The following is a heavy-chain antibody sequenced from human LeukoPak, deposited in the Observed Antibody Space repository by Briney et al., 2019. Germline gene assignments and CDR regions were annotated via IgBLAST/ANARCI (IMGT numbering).Heavy chain of an antibody. CDR3: ARSKESGYYNYGIDV. CDR1: GGSISSGGYY. J-gene: IGHJ6*02. Sequence: PQTLSLTCTVSGGSISSGGYYWSWIRQHPGKGLEWIGYIYYSGSTYYNPSLKSRVTISVDTSKNQFSLKLSSVTAADTAVYYCARSKESGYYNYGIDVWGQGTTVTVSS. V-gene: IGHV4-31*03. D-gene: IGHD3-3*01. CDR2: IYYSGST.